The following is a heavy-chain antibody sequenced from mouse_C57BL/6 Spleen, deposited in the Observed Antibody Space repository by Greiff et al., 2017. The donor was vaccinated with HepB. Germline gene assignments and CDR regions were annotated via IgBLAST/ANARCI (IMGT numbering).Heavy chain of an antibody. CDR1: GYTFTSYW. CDR2: IDPSDSET. CDR3: AWRTSNPTYFDV. Sequence: VQLQQPGAELVRPGSSVKLSCKASGYTFTSYWMHWVKQRPIQGLEWIGNIDPSDSETHYNQKFKDKATLTVDKSSSTAYMQLSSLTSEDSAVYYCAWRTSNPTYFDVWGTGTTVTVSS. J-gene: IGHJ1*03. D-gene: IGHD2-5*01. V-gene: IGHV1-52*01.